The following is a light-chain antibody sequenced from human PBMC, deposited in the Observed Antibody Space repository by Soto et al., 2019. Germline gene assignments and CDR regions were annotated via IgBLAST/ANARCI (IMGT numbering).Light chain of an antibody. V-gene: IGKV1D-43*01. CDR2: YAS. CDR3: QQYYTT. J-gene: IGKJ5*01. CDR1: QGISSY. Sequence: AIRMTQSPFSLSASVGDRVTITCWASQGISSYLAWHQQKPAKAPNLFIYYASSLQSGVQSRFSGSGSGTDYTLTISSLQPEDFATYFCQQYYTTFGQGTRLEIK.